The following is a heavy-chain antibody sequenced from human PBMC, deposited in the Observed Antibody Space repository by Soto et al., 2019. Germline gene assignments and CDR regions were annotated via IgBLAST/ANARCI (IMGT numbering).Heavy chain of an antibody. J-gene: IGHJ6*02. D-gene: IGHD2-2*01. CDR1: GGTFSSYA. CDR2: IIPIFGTA. CDR3: ARGLDFFSTCCYAIYGMYV. Sequence: ASVKVSCKASGGTFSSYAISWVRQAPGQGLEWMGGIIPIFGTANYAQKFQGRVTITADESTSTAYMELSSLRSEDTAVYYCARGLDFFSTCCYAIYGMYVWGQGTTVIVSS. V-gene: IGHV1-69*13.